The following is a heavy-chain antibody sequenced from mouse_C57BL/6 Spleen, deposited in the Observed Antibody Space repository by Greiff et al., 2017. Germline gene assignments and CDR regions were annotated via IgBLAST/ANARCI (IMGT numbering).Heavy chain of an antibody. CDR3: ARLNYYGSSNWYFDV. J-gene: IGHJ1*03. Sequence: VQLQQPGAELVMPGASVKLSCKASGYTFTSYWMHWVKQRPGQGLEWIGEIDPSDSYTNYNKKFKGKSTLTVDKSSSTAYMQLSSLTSEDSAVYYCARLNYYGSSNWYFDVWGTGTTVTVSS. CDR1: GYTFTSYW. V-gene: IGHV1-69*01. D-gene: IGHD1-1*01. CDR2: IDPSDSYT.